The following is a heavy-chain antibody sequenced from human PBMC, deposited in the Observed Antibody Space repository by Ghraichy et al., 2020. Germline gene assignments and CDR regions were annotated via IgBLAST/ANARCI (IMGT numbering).Heavy chain of an antibody. CDR1: GFTFGDYG. Sequence: GGSLRLSCTTSGFTFGDYGVTWVRQAPGKGLEWVSFIRSKPDGAATFYDAHVRGRFTISRDDSKSVAYLQMNSLTTEDTAIYYCARTTAARHKEWPHFDYWGQGTVVTVSS. CDR3: ARTTAARHKEWPHFDY. D-gene: IGHD3-3*01. CDR2: IRSKPDGAAT. V-gene: IGHV3-49*04. J-gene: IGHJ4*02.